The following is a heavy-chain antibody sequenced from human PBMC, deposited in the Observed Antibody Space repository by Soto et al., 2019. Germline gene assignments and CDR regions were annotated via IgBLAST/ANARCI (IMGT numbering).Heavy chain of an antibody. D-gene: IGHD6-19*01. Sequence: EVQLVQSGGEVKKPGESLKNSCKGSGYSFTNYWIGWVRQMPGKGLEWMGIIYPADSDTSYSPSFQGQVTISADNSITTAYLQWSSLKASDTARYYCARQYSSGWYGFDVDYWGQGTLVTVSS. CDR3: ARQYSSGWYGFDVDY. J-gene: IGHJ4*02. CDR2: IYPADSDT. CDR1: GYSFTNYW. V-gene: IGHV5-51*01.